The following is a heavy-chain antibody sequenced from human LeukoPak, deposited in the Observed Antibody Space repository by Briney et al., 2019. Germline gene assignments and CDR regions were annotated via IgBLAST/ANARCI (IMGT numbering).Heavy chain of an antibody. CDR2: IYTSGST. J-gene: IGHJ3*02. D-gene: IGHD6-19*01. V-gene: IGHV4-4*07. CDR1: GGSISSYY. Sequence: PSETLSLTCTVSGGSISSYYWSWIRQPAGKGLEWIGRIYTSGSTNYNPSLKSRVTMSVDTSKNQFSLKLSSVTAADTAVYYCARDGEGSGWYYAFDIWGQGTMVTVSS. CDR3: ARDGEGSGWYYAFDI.